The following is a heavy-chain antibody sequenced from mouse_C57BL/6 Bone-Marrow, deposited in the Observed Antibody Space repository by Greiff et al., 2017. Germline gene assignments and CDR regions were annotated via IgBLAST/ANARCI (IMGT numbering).Heavy chain of an antibody. J-gene: IGHJ4*01. D-gene: IGHD4-1*01. Sequence: QVQLQQSGAELVKPGASVKISCKASGYAFSSYWMNWVKQRPGKGLEWIGQIYPGDGDTNYNGKFKGKATLTADKSSSTAYMQLSSLTSEDSAVYFCARRETGTSHYYAMDYWGQGTSVTVSS. CDR2: IYPGDGDT. CDR1: GYAFSSYW. V-gene: IGHV1-80*01. CDR3: ARRETGTSHYYAMDY.